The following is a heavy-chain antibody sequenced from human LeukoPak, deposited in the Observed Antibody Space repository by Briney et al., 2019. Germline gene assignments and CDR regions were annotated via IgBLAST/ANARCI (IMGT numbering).Heavy chain of an antibody. Sequence: GGSLRLSCAASGFTVTSNYMSWVRQAPGKGLEWVSVIYSGGGTYYADSVKGRFTISRDNSKNTLYLQMNSLRAEDTAVYYCARVGRYYDSSGYYLYWGQGTLVTVSS. J-gene: IGHJ4*02. V-gene: IGHV3-53*05. CDR1: GFTVTSNY. D-gene: IGHD3-22*01. CDR3: ARVGRYYDSSGYYLY. CDR2: IYSGGGT.